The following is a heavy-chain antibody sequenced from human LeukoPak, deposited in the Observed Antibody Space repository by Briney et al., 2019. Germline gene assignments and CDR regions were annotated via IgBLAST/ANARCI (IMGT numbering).Heavy chain of an antibody. Sequence: GGSLRLSCAASGFTFSSYGMHWVRQAPGKGLEWVAVISYDGSNKYYADSVKGRFTISRDNSKNTLYLQMNSLRAEDTAVYYCARGSSSELNFRYWGQGTLVTVSS. CDR1: GFTFSSYG. CDR3: ARGSSSELNFRY. V-gene: IGHV3-30*03. CDR2: ISYDGSNK. D-gene: IGHD6-6*01. J-gene: IGHJ4*02.